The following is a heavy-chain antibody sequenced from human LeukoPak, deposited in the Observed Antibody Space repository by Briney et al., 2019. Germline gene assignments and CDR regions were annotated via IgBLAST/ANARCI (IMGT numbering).Heavy chain of an antibody. Sequence: ASVMVYCKASGYTFTDHFLHWVRQAPGQGLQWMGWVNSYSGGTSYGPSFRGRVTMTREKSIRPVFMELSGLKCDDTAVYFCARARKLADDAFDVWGQGSMVTVSS. J-gene: IGHJ3*01. CDR1: GYTFTDHF. V-gene: IGHV1-2*02. CDR2: VNSYSGGT. CDR3: ARARKLADDAFDV.